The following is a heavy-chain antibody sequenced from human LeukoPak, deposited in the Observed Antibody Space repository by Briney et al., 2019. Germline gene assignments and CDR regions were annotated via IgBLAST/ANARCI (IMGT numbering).Heavy chain of an antibody. V-gene: IGHV4-31*03. CDR2: IYYSGST. CDR3: ARTGYFYDSSFAYYFDS. J-gene: IGHJ4*02. Sequence: SETLSLTCTVSGGSISSGGYYWSWIRQHPGKGLEWIGYIYYSGSTYYNPSLKSRVTISVDTSKNQFSLKLSSVTAADTAIYFCARTGYFYDSSFAYYFDSWGQGTLVTVSS. D-gene: IGHD3-22*01. CDR1: GGSISSGGYY.